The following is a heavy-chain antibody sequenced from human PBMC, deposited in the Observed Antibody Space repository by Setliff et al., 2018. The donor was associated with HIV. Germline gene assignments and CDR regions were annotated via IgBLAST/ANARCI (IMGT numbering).Heavy chain of an antibody. V-gene: IGHV1-18*01. CDR3: TRGPPIVVVPAALLTFDY. CDR1: GYTFTSYG. J-gene: IGHJ4*02. Sequence: VKVSCKASGYTFTSYGISWVRQAPGQGLEWMGWISAYNGNTNYAQKLQGRVTMTTDTSTSTAYMELRSLRSDDTAVYYCTRGPPIVVVPAALLTFDYWGQGTLVTVSS. D-gene: IGHD2-2*01. CDR2: ISAYNGNT.